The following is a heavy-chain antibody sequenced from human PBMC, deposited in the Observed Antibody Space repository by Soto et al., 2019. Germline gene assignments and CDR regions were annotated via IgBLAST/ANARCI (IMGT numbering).Heavy chain of an antibody. J-gene: IGHJ4*02. CDR2: IKSKTDGGTT. CDR1: GFTFSNAW. Sequence: EVQLVESGGGLVKPGGSLRLSCAASGFTFSNAWMSWVRQSPGKGLEWVGRIKSKTDGGTTDYTAPVKGRFTISRDDSKNTLYLQMNSLKTEDTAVYYCTGKGGDTVREGWGQGTLVTVSS. CDR3: TGKGGDTVREG. V-gene: IGHV3-15*01. D-gene: IGHD4-17*01.